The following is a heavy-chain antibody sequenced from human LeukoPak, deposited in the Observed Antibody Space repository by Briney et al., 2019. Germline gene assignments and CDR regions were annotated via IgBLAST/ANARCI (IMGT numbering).Heavy chain of an antibody. CDR3: ARVSGSRESRYFEY. Sequence: GGSLRLSCAASGFTFSSYSMNWVRQAPGKGLEWVSSISSSSSYIYYADSVKGRFTISRDNAKNSLYLQMNSLRAEDTAVYYCARVSGSRESRYFEYWGQGTLVTVSS. D-gene: IGHD1-26*01. CDR2: ISSSSSYI. CDR1: GFTFSSYS. J-gene: IGHJ4*02. V-gene: IGHV3-21*01.